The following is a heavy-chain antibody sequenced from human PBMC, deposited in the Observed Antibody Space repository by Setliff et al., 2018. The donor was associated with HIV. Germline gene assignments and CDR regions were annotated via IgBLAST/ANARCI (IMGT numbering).Heavy chain of an antibody. D-gene: IGHD3-22*01. Sequence: PSETLSLTCSVSGSSIRGHYWSWIRQSPGKGLEWIGNIYYSGNTNYNPSFKSRVTISVYTSKNQFSLRVNSVTAADTAVYYCARSLVPSGYYYGRHAFDIWGQGTKVTVSS. CDR1: GSSIRGHY. J-gene: IGHJ3*02. CDR3: ARSLVPSGYYYGRHAFDI. CDR2: IYYSGNT. V-gene: IGHV4-59*08.